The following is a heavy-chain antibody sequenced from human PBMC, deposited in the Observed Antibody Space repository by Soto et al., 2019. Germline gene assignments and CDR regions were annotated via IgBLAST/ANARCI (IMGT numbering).Heavy chain of an antibody. D-gene: IGHD2-8*01. J-gene: IGHJ6*03. CDR1: GYSFTSYW. CDR3: ARNNVQMVYAKNYSYRDV. V-gene: IGHV5-51*01. CDR2: IYPGDSDT. Sequence: GESLKISCKGSGYSFTSYWIGWVRQMPGKGLEWMGIIYPGDSDTRYSPSFQGQVTISADKSISTAYLQWSSLKASDTAMYYCARNNVQMVYAKNYSYRDVGGKGTTVTVS.